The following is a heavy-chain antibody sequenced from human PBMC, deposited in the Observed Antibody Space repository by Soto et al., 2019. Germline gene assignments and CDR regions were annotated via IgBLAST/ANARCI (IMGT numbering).Heavy chain of an antibody. CDR3: ARGSMVRGPTPFDY. CDR2: VYYSGSA. D-gene: IGHD3-10*01. CDR1: GVSIRSYY. V-gene: IGHV4-59*01. Sequence: SETLSLTCNVSGVSIRSYYWNWLRPPPGKTLEWIGDVYYSGSANYNPALKRRVTISVDMSRNQFSLKLNSVTAADTAVYYCARGSMVRGPTPFDYWGQGTLVTVS. J-gene: IGHJ4*02.